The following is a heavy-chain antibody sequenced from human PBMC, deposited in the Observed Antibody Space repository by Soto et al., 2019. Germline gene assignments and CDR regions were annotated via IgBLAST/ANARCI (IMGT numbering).Heavy chain of an antibody. J-gene: IGHJ4*02. D-gene: IGHD1-1*01. V-gene: IGHV3-21*01. CDR2: ISSSSSYI. Sequence: GGSLRLSCAASGFTFSSYSMNWVRQAPGEGLEWVSSISSSSSYIYYADSVKGRFTISRDNAKNSLYLQMNSLRAEDTAVYYCATSGYAYYFDYWGQGTLVTVSS. CDR1: GFTFSSYS. CDR3: ATSGYAYYFDY.